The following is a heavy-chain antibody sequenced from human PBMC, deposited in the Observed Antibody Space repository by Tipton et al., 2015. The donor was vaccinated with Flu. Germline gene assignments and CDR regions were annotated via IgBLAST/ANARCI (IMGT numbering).Heavy chain of an antibody. CDR2: IKHDGTEK. V-gene: IGHV3-7*01. CDR1: GLTFSHYW. CDR3: AGQGSVCERRTFDL. Sequence: SLRLSCAASGLTFSHYWMSWVRQAPGKGLEWVANIKHDGTEKYYVDSVKGRFTMSRDNAKNSLYLQMNSLRVEDTAVYYCAGQGSVCERRTFDLWGQGTMVTVSS. J-gene: IGHJ3*01. D-gene: IGHD6-25*01.